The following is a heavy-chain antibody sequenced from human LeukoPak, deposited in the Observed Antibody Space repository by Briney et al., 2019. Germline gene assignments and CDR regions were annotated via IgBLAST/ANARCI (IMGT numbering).Heavy chain of an antibody. D-gene: IGHD2/OR15-2a*01. CDR1: GFTFSSYA. J-gene: IGHJ4*02. V-gene: IGHV3-64D*06. CDR3: VKGKRYYGEFDY. Sequence: GGSLRLCCAASGFTFSSYAMHWVRQAPGKGLEYVSAISSNGGSTYYADSVKGRFTISRDNSKNTLYLQMSSLRAEDTAMYYCVKGKRYYGEFDYWGQGTLVTVSS. CDR2: ISSNGGST.